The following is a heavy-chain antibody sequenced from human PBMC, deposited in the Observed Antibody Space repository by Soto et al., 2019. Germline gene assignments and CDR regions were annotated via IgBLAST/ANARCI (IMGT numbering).Heavy chain of an antibody. CDR1: GFTFSNYG. V-gene: IGHV3-33*01. D-gene: IGHD3-16*01. Sequence: QVQLVESGGGVVQPGRSLRLSCAASGFTFSNYGMHWVRQAPGKGLEWVAVIWNDGDKKYYEDSVKGRFTISRDNSDNTLFLQMNSLTAEDSAVYYCVRGGKTAGAFDIWGQGTRVTVSS. CDR3: VRGGKTAGAFDI. CDR2: IWNDGDKK. J-gene: IGHJ3*02.